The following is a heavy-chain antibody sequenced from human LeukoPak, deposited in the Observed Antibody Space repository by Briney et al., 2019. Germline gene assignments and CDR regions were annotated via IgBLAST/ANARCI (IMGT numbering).Heavy chain of an antibody. V-gene: IGHV1-18*01. CDR3: ARCPCTINCYYYYGMDV. Sequence: ASVKVSCKTSGYTFSNYGISWVRQAPGQGLEWMGWISGYNGNANYAQKLQGRVTMTTDTSTSTAYMEVGSLRFDDTAVYYCARCPCTINCYYYYGMDVWGQGTTVTVSS. D-gene: IGHD2-8*01. CDR2: ISGYNGNA. J-gene: IGHJ6*02. CDR1: GYTFSNYG.